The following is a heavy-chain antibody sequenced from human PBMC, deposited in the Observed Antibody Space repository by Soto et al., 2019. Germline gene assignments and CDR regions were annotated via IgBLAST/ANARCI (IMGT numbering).Heavy chain of an antibody. J-gene: IGHJ6*02. V-gene: IGHV1-8*01. CDR2: MSPNSGAT. CDR3: ARGVDAGVDV. Sequence: QVQLVQSGAEVTKPGASVKVSCKASGYTFTSYNINWVRQATGQGLEWMGWMSPNSGATGYAQKVQGRVTMTRDTSISTANMELSNLRSKDTAIYYCARGVDAGVDVWGQGSTVTVSS. D-gene: IGHD1-1*01. CDR1: GYTFTSYN.